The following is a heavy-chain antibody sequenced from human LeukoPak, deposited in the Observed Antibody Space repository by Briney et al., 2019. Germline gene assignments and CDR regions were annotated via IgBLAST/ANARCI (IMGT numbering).Heavy chain of an antibody. CDR1: GFTFSSYW. V-gene: IGHV3-7*01. Sequence: GGSLRLSCAASGFTFSSYWMSWVRQAPGKGLEWVANIKQDGSEKYYVDSVKGRFTISRDNAKNSLSLQMNNLRVEDTAVYYCARAGSHWHYVYWGQGTVVTVSS. J-gene: IGHJ4*02. D-gene: IGHD3-10*01. CDR3: ARAGSHWHYVY. CDR2: IKQDGSEK.